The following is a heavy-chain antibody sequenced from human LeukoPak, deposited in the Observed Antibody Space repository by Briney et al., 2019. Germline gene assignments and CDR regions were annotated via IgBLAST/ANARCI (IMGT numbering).Heavy chain of an antibody. CDR3: ARVRFSGYSSKRDYMDV. CDR2: TYYRSKWYN. J-gene: IGHJ6*03. CDR1: GDSVSSNSAA. Sequence: SQTLSLTCAISGDSVSSNSAAWNWIRQSPSRGLEWLGRTYYRSKWYNDYAVSVKSRITINPDTSKNQFSLQLNSVTPEDTAVYYCARVRFSGYSSKRDYMDVWGKGTTVTVSS. V-gene: IGHV6-1*01. D-gene: IGHD6-13*01.